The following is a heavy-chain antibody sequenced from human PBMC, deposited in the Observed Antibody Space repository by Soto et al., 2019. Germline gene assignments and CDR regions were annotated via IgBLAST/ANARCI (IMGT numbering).Heavy chain of an antibody. Sequence: PSETLSLTCTVSGGSISSYYWSWIRQPPGKGLEWIGYIYYSGSTNYNPSLKSRVTISVDTSKNQFSLKLSSVTAADTAVYYCARHSAPPEEYDILTGPFDYWGQGTLVTVSS. CDR3: ARHSAPPEEYDILTGPFDY. J-gene: IGHJ4*02. CDR2: IYYSGST. D-gene: IGHD3-9*01. V-gene: IGHV4-59*08. CDR1: GGSISSYY.